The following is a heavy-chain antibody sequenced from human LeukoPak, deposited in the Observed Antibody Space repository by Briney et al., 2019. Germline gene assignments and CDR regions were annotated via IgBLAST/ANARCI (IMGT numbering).Heavy chain of an antibody. J-gene: IGHJ5*02. V-gene: IGHV3-23*01. D-gene: IGHD2-2*01. CDR1: GFTFSSYA. CDR3: AKEVHGVVVPAAP. Sequence: PGGSLRLSCAASGFTFSSYAMSWVRPAPGKGLEWVSAISGSGGSTYYADSVTGRFTISRDNSTNTLYLQMNSLRAEYTAVYYCAKEVHGVVVPAAPWGQGTLVTVSS. CDR2: ISGSGGST.